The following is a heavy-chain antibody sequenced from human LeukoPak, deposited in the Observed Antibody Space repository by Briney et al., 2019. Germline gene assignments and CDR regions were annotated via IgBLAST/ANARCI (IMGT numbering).Heavy chain of an antibody. V-gene: IGHV4-39*01. CDR2: MYYTESYTGTT. J-gene: IGHJ4*02. Sequence: NPSETLSLTCTVSDGSISSDSFYWGWMRQPPGKGLEWIGSMYYTESYTGTTYYNPSLESRLTISVDTSKNLCSLKLSSVTAADTAVYYCVGEEYGTGSYYKSSDWGQGTLVTVSS. D-gene: IGHD3-10*01. CDR3: VGEEYGTGSYYKSSD. CDR1: DGSISSDSFY.